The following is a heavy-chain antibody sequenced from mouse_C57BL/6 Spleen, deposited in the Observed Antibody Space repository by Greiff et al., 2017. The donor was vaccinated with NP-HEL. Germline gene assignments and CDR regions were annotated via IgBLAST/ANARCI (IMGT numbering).Heavy chain of an antibody. V-gene: IGHV1-80*01. Sequence: QVQLQQSGAELVKPGASVKISCKASGYAFSSYWMNWVKQRPGKGLEWIGQIYPGDGDTNYNGKFKGKATLTADKSSSTAYMQLSSLTSEDSAVYYCASGGLRGYFDYWGQGTTLTVSS. D-gene: IGHD1-1*01. CDR1: GYAFSSYW. J-gene: IGHJ2*01. CDR2: IYPGDGDT. CDR3: ASGGLRGYFDY.